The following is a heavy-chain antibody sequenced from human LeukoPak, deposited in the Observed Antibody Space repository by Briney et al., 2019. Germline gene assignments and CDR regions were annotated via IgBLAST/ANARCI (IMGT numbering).Heavy chain of an antibody. CDR3: ARGPPGYSLP. Sequence: AETLSLTCAVYGGPFSGYYCIWIRQPPAKGLEGIGEINHSVSTNYNPSLKSRVTKSLDTSKNQFSLKLSSVTAAETAVYYCARGPPGYSLPWGQGTLVTVSS. CDR2: INHSVST. CDR1: GGPFSGYY. V-gene: IGHV4-34*01. J-gene: IGHJ4*02. D-gene: IGHD6-13*01.